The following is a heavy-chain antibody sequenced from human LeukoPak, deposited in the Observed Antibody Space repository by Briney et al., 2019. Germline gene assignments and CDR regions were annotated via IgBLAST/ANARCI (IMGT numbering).Heavy chain of an antibody. D-gene: IGHD1-26*01. J-gene: IGHJ4*02. CDR2: IIPILGIA. Sequence: SVKVSCKASGGTFSSYAIGWVRQAPGQGLEWMGRIIPILGIANYAQKFQGRVTITADKSTSTGYMELSSLKSEDTAVYYCAVGGWEPQKYYFVYWGQGTLVTVSS. CDR3: AVGGWEPQKYYFVY. CDR1: GGTFSSYA. V-gene: IGHV1-69*04.